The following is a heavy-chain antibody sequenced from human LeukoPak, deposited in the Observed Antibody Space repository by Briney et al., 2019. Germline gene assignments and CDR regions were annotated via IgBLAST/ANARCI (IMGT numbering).Heavy chain of an antibody. CDR3: ARDQRVAYSSNWYGGAFAI. CDR2: IWYDGSNK. D-gene: IGHD6-13*01. J-gene: IGHJ3*02. V-gene: IGHV3-33*08. CDR1: GFTFSSNG. Sequence: GGSLRLSCGSSGFTFSSNGMHCVRQAPGKGLEWVAVIWYDGSNKYYADSVKGRFTVSRDNSKNTLYLQMNSLRAEDTAVYYYARDQRVAYSSNWYGGAFAICGQGTMVTVSS.